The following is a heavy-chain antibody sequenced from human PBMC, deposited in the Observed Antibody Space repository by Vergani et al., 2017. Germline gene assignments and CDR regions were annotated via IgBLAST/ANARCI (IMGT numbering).Heavy chain of an antibody. V-gene: IGHV4-4*02. D-gene: IGHD1-20*01. CDR1: GGSISSSNW. Sequence: QVQLQESGPGLVKPSGTLSITCAVSGGSISSSNWWSWVRQPPGKGLEWIGEIYLSGITNYNPSLKSPVTISVGKSKNQFSLKLRSVTAADTAVYYWARFLTGTTIYYYYGMDVWGQGTTVTVSS. J-gene: IGHJ6*02. CDR2: IYLSGIT. CDR3: ARFLTGTTIYYYYGMDV.